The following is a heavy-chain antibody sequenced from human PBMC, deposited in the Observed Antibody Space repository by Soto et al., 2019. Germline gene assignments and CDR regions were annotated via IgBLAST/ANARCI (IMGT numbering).Heavy chain of an antibody. D-gene: IGHD3-22*01. CDR3: AREGLLLLPDY. V-gene: IGHV1-18*01. CDR2: ISPYSGKT. Sequence: QIQLVQSGTEVRKPGALAKVSCKASDYTFTNNDVCWVRQTPGQGLEWMGWISPYSGKTNYARKFQGRVTMTTDTSTSTSYMEVRSLTSDVTAVYYCAREGLLLLPDYWGQGTLVTVSS. J-gene: IGHJ4*02. CDR1: DYTFTNND.